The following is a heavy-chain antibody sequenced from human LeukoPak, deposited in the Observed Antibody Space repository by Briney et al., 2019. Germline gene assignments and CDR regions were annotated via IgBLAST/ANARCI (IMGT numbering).Heavy chain of an antibody. J-gene: IGHJ4*02. D-gene: IGHD2/OR15-2a*01. V-gene: IGHV3-74*01. CDR1: GFTFGRYG. CDR3: ARDVFSLGDS. Sequence: GGSLRLSCATSGFTFGRYGMHWVRQSPGKGLVWVSHINHDGTIRNYADSVKGRFTIYRDIATLYLQMNSLGAEDTAVYYCARDVFSLGDSWGQGTLVTVSS. CDR2: INHDGTIR.